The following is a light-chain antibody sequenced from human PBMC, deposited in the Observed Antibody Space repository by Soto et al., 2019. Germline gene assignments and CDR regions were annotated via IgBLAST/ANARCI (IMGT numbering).Light chain of an antibody. CDR1: QSISSW. CDR3: QQYNSYWT. Sequence: DIQMTQSPSTLSAPVGDRVTITCRASQSISSWLAWYQQKPGKAPKLLIYKASSLESGVPSRFSGSGSGTEFTRTISSLQPDDFATYYCQQYNSYWTFGQGTKV. V-gene: IGKV1-5*03. J-gene: IGKJ1*01. CDR2: KAS.